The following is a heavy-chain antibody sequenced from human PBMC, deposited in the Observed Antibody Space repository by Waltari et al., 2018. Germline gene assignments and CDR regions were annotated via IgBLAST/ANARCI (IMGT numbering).Heavy chain of an antibody. J-gene: IGHJ5*02. D-gene: IGHD3-3*01. CDR2: VNPESGAT. CDR1: GYTFINYE. CDR3: ARGRDVFANFDYNWFDP. V-gene: IGHV1-8*02. Sequence: QVQLVQSGAEVLKPGASVKVSCQASGYTFINYEINWVRQAAGQGFEWMGWVNPESGATADGQKFQGRITMTWDTSISTAYMELSNLRSDDTAVLYCARGRDVFANFDYNWFDPWGQGTLVTVSS.